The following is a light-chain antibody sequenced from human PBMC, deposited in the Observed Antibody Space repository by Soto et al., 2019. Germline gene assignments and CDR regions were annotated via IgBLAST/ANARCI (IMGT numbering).Light chain of an antibody. J-gene: IGKJ1*01. Sequence: DIQMTQSPSTLSASVGDRVTITSRASQTVNTWLAWYQQKPGKAPKVLIFDASSLKTGVPSRFSGSGSGTEFTLTISNLQPDDFATYYCQQYDSYSSGPFGQGTKVEIK. CDR3: QQYDSYSSGP. CDR1: QTVNTW. CDR2: DAS. V-gene: IGKV1-5*01.